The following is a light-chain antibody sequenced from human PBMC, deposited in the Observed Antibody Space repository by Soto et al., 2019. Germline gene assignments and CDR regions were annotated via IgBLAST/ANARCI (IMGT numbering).Light chain of an antibody. V-gene: IGKV4-1*01. J-gene: IGKJ1*01. CDR1: TRFLYSSNNKNY. CDR2: WAS. Sequence: STEDRALALPGRAPIHGTIKTRFLYSSNNKNYLAWYQQKPGQPPKLLIYWASTRESGVPDRFSGSGSGTDFTLTISSLQAEDVAVYYCQQDYSHTPEFGEGAKVDIK. CDR3: QQDYSHTPE.